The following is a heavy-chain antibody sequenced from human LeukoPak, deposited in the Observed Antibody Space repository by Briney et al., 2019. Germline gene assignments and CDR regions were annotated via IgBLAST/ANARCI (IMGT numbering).Heavy chain of an antibody. CDR3: ARSVTGYYGMDV. J-gene: IGHJ6*02. CDR2: ISSRSSYI. D-gene: IGHD5-18*01. V-gene: IGHV3-21*01. CDR1: GFTFSNYT. Sequence: GGSLRLSCAASGFTFSNYTMNWVRQAPGKGLEWVSLISSRSSYIYYADSAKGRFTISRDNAKNSLYLQMNSLRAEDTAVYYCARSVTGYYGMDVWGQGTTVTVSS.